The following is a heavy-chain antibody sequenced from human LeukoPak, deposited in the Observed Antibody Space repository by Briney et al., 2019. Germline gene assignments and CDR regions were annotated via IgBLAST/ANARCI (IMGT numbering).Heavy chain of an antibody. D-gene: IGHD5-24*01. J-gene: IGHJ4*02. CDR2: INSGGSTI. CDR1: GFTFSSYE. CDR3: ARGGYISY. V-gene: IGHV3-48*03. Sequence: GGSLRLSCAASGFTFSSYEMNWVRQAPGKGLEWVSYINSGGSTIYYADSVKSRFTISRDNAKNSLYLQMNSLRAEDTAVYYCARGGYISYWGQGTLVTVSS.